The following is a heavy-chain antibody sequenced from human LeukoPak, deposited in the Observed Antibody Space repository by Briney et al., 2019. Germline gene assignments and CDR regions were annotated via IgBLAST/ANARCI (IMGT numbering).Heavy chain of an antibody. CDR1: GFTVSSNY. J-gene: IGHJ3*02. CDR2: IYSGGST. V-gene: IGHV3-66*01. CDR3: AKDSGMDNWNYVDAFDI. D-gene: IGHD1-7*01. Sequence: GGSLRLSCAASGFTVSSNYMSWVRQAPGKGLEWVSVIYSGGSTYYADSVKGRFTISRDNSKNTLYLQMNSLRAEDTAVYYCAKDSGMDNWNYVDAFDIWGQGIMVTVSS.